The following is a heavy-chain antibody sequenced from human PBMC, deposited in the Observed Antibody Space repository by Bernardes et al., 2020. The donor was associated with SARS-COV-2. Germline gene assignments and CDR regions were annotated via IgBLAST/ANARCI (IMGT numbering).Heavy chain of an antibody. CDR1: GFTFRDYT. CDR2: IWHDGSRE. Sequence: WGSLRLSCAASGFTFRDYTMHWVRQAPGKGLEWVAVIWHDGSREHYVDSVKGRFAISRDNSNNTLYLQMNNLRVEDTALYRCATEDGEWLESWGQGTLVTVSS. V-gene: IGHV3-33*01. CDR3: ATEDGEWLES. D-gene: IGHD4-17*01. J-gene: IGHJ5*01.